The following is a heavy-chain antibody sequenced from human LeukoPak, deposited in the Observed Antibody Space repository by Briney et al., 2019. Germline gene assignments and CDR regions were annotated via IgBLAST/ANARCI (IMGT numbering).Heavy chain of an antibody. J-gene: IGHJ4*02. CDR3: AKSHSVAVAGTYSTYYFDS. CDR1: GFTFSSFA. D-gene: IGHD6-19*01. CDR2: ISGSGAST. Sequence: GESLRLSCAASGFTFSSFAMSWVRQAPGRGLEWVSSISGSGASTYYADSVKGRFTISRDNSRNTLYLQMSSLRAEDTAVYYCAKSHSVAVAGTYSTYYFDSWGQGTLVTFSS. V-gene: IGHV3-23*01.